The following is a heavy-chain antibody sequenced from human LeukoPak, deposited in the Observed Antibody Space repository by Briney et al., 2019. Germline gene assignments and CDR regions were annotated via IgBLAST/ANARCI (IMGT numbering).Heavy chain of an antibody. CDR3: ARSPVSRKLDY. J-gene: IGHJ4*02. CDR2: ISSSSSYI. CDR1: GFTFSTYS. V-gene: IGHV3-21*01. Sequence: GGSLRLSCADSGFTFSTYSMNWVRQAPGKGLEWVSSISSSSSYIYYADSVKGRFTISRDNAKNSLYLQMNSLRAEDTAVYYCARSPVSRKLDYWGQGTLVTVSS. D-gene: IGHD1-14*01.